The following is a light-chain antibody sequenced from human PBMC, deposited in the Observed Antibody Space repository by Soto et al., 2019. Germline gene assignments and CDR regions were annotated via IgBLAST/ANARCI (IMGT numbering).Light chain of an antibody. J-gene: IGKJ4*01. V-gene: IGKV1-5*03. Sequence: DIQMTQSPSTLSASVGDRVTITCRASQSINKWLAWYQQKPGKAPTLLIYEASILERGVPSRFSGTESGTEFTLTISSLRPDDFATYYCQYLNSFPLTLGGGTKVDSK. CDR1: QSINKW. CDR3: QYLNSFPLT. CDR2: EAS.